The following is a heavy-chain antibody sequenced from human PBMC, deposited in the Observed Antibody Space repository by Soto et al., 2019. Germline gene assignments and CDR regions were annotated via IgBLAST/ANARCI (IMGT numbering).Heavy chain of an antibody. D-gene: IGHD3-22*01. V-gene: IGHV1-69*12. CDR1: GGTFSSYA. J-gene: IGHJ5*02. Sequence: QVQLVQSGAEVKKPGSSVKVSCKASGGTFSSYAISWVRQAPGQGLEWMGGIIPIFGTANYAQKFQGRVTITADESTSTAYMELSSLGAEDTAVYYCARAGYYDSSGYANWFDPWGQGTLVTVSS. CDR2: IIPIFGTA. CDR3: ARAGYYDSSGYANWFDP.